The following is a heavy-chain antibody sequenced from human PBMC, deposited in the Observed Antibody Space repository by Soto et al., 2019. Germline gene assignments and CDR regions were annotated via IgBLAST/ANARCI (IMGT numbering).Heavy chain of an antibody. CDR1: GYNFSAYW. CDR3: SRLPQAATVPGDY. V-gene: IGHV5-10-1*03. D-gene: IGHD4-4*01. Sequence: EVQLVQSGAEVKKPGESLRISCQGSGYNFSAYWIHWVRQVPGKGLESMGRIDPSDSYTYYSPSFQGHVTFSADKSSRTAYLQGCSLKASDTAIFYCSRLPQAATVPGDYWGQGSRLTVSS. CDR2: IDPSDSYT. J-gene: IGHJ4*02.